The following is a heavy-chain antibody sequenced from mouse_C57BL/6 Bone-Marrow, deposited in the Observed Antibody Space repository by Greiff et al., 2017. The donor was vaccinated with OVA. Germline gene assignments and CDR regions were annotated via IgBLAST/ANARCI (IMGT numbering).Heavy chain of an antibody. CDR1: GYTFTDYE. J-gene: IGHJ4*01. D-gene: IGHD2-5*01. CDR2: IDPETGGT. Sequence: VQLQESGAELVRPGASVTLSCTASGYTFTDYEMHWVKQTPVHGLEWIGAIDPETGGTASNQRVNGKAILTADKSSRTAYMELRSLTSEDSAVYYCTRGYSNYYAMDYWGQGTSVTVPS. CDR3: TRGYSNYYAMDY. V-gene: IGHV1-15*01.